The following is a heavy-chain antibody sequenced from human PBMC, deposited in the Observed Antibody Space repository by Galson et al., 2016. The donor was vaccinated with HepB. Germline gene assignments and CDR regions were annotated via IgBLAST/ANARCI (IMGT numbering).Heavy chain of an antibody. CDR3: GKGVGPTTCLDY. CDR2: IVGSGHAT. CDR1: GFSFSSYA. D-gene: IGHD1-26*01. J-gene: IGHJ4*02. Sequence: SLRLSCAAAGFSFSSYAMSWVRQALGKGLEWVAGIVGSGHATYYVDSVKGRFTSSSDNSKNTLYLQMNSLRVDDTAIYYCGKGVGPTTCLDYWGQGTLVTVSS. V-gene: IGHV3-23*01.